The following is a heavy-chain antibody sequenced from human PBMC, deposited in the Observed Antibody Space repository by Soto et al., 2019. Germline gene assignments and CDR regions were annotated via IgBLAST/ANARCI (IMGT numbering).Heavy chain of an antibody. CDR2: IVVRSGNT. V-gene: IGHV1-58*01. Sequence: SGKVSCKASGFTFTSSAVHWLPQARGQRGEWIRWIVVRSGNTNYAQKFQERVTITSGMSKSTAYLELSSLGSEDTDVYYCAAVLSYTNFCYYYGMDVWGQGTTVADAS. CDR1: GFTFTSSA. J-gene: IGHJ6*01. CDR3: AAVLSYTNFCYYYGMDV. D-gene: IGHD3-16*01.